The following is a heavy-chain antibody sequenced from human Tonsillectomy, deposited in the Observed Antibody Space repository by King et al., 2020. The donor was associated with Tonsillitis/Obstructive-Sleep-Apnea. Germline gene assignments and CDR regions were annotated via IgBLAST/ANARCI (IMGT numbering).Heavy chain of an antibody. CDR1: GYNFTTYW. D-gene: IGHD1-1*01. CDR3: ARHQSTTGTFDY. J-gene: IGHJ4*02. V-gene: IGHV5-51*01. CDR2: IYPGDSDT. Sequence: QLVQSGAEVKKRGESLKISCKSSGYNFTTYWIGWVRQMPGKGLEWMGIIYPGDSDTSYSPSFQGQVTISADKSISTAYLQWSSLQASDTAMYYCARHQSTTGTFDYWGQGTLVTVS.